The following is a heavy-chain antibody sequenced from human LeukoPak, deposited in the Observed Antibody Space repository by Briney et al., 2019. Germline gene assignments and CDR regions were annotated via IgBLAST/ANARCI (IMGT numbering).Heavy chain of an antibody. CDR1: GFTFSSYG. Sequence: GGSLRLSCAASGFTFSSYGMHWVRQAPGKGLEWVAFIRYDGSNKYYADSVKGRFTISRDNSKNTLYLQMSSLRAEDTAVYYCARVGAVAGTGWFDPWGQGTLVTVSS. V-gene: IGHV3-30*02. CDR2: IRYDGSNK. D-gene: IGHD6-19*01. CDR3: ARVGAVAGTGWFDP. J-gene: IGHJ5*02.